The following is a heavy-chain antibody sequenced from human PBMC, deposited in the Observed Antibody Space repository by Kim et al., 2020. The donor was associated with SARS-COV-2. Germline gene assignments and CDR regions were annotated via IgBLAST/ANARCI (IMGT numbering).Heavy chain of an antibody. CDR1: GFTFSSYS. J-gene: IGHJ4*02. V-gene: IGHV3-48*02. CDR2: ISSSSSTI. CDR3: ARDGYCSGGSCYGYGDY. Sequence: GGSLRLSCAASGFTFSSYSMNWVRQAPGKGLEWVSYISSSSSTIYYADSVKGRFTISRDNAKNSLYLQMNSLRDEDTAVYYCARDGYCSGGSCYGYGDYWGQGTLVTVSS. D-gene: IGHD2-15*01.